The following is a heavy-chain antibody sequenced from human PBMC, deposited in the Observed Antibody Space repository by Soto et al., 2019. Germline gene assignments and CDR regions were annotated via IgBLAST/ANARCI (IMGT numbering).Heavy chain of an antibody. D-gene: IGHD2-2*01. CDR3: ARRYCSSTSCYAYYGMDV. V-gene: IGHV1-69*02. CDR1: GGTFSSYT. J-gene: IGHJ6*02. Sequence: QVQLVQSGAEVKKPGSSVKVSCKASGGTFSSYTISWVRQAPGQGLEWMGRIIPILGIANYAQKFQGRVTITADKPTSTAYMELSSLRSEDTAVYYCARRYCSSTSCYAYYGMDVWGQGTTVTVSS. CDR2: IIPILGIA.